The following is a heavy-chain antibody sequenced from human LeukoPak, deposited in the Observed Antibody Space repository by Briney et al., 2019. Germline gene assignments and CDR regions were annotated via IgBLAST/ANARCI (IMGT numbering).Heavy chain of an antibody. J-gene: IGHJ4*02. CDR2: IYYSGST. CDR1: GGSISSGDYY. D-gene: IGHD3-10*01. V-gene: IGHV4-30-4*01. Sequence: PSQTLSPTCTVSGGSISSGDYYWSWIRQPPGKGXXXIGYIYYSGSTYYNPSLKSRVTISVDTSKNQFSLKLSSVTAADTAVYYCAPGGYYGSGSYPQWGQGTLVTVSS. CDR3: APGGYYGSGSYPQ.